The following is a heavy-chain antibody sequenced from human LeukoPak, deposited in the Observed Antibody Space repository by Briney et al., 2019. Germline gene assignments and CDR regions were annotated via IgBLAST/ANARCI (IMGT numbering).Heavy chain of an antibody. CDR3: TSGRATGTTHWLDP. J-gene: IGHJ5*02. CDR1: GYTFTSYD. CDR2: VNPNSGNT. Sequence: ASVKVSCKASGYTFTSYDINWVRLATGQGLEWMGWVNPNSGNTGYAQNFQGRVTISRNTSTSTAYMELSSLRSDDTAVYYCTSGRATGTTHWLDPWGQGTLVIVSS. D-gene: IGHD4-11*01. V-gene: IGHV1-8*01.